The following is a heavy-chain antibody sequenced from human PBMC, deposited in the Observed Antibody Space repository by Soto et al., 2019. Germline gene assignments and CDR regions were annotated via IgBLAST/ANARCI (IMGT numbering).Heavy chain of an antibody. CDR1: GGSFSGYY. J-gene: IGHJ4*02. CDR3: ARKRRFLEWLPFDY. V-gene: IGHV4-34*01. Sequence: PSETLSLTCAVYGGSFSGYYWSWIRQPPGKGLEWIGEINHSGSTNYNPSLKSRVTISVDTSKNQFSLKLSSVTAADTAVYYCARKRRFLEWLPFDYWGQGTLVTVSS. D-gene: IGHD3-3*01. CDR2: INHSGST.